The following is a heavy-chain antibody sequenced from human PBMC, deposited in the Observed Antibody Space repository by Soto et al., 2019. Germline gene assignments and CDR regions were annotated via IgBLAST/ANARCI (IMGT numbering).Heavy chain of an antibody. D-gene: IGHD6-19*01. CDR2: ISYDGSNK. CDR1: GFTFSSYA. CDR3: ARDLKWGGYGYYYGMDV. J-gene: IGHJ6*02. Sequence: QVQLVESGGGVVQPGRSPRLSCAASGFTFSSYAMHWVRQAPGKGLEWVAVISYDGSNKYYADSVKGRFTISRDNSKNTLYLQMNSLRAEDTAVYYCARDLKWGGYGYYYGMDVWGQGTTVTVSS. V-gene: IGHV3-30-3*01.